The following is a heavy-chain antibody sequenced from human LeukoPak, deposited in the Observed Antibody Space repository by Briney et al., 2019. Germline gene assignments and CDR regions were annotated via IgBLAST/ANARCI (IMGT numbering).Heavy chain of an antibody. CDR1: GFTFDDYG. D-gene: IGHD6-13*01. CDR3: ARGKGAADVTYFDY. V-gene: IGHV3-20*04. CDR2: INWNGGSK. Sequence: PGGSVRLSCAASGFTFDDYGMSWVRQAPRKGRVWVSGINWNGGSKGYADSVKGRFTISRDNAKNSLYLQMNSLRAEDTDLYYCARGKGAADVTYFDYWGQGTVVTVSS. J-gene: IGHJ4*02.